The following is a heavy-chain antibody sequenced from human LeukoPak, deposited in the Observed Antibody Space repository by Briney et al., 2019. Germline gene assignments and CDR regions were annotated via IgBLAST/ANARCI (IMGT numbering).Heavy chain of an antibody. D-gene: IGHD6-13*01. CDR3: ASGWKGAAAGSDY. Sequence: SETLSLTCTVSGVSISSSSYYWGWIRQPPGKGLEWIGSIYYSGSTYYNPSLKSRVTISVDTSKNQFSLKLSSVTAADTAVYYCASGWKGAAAGSDYWGQGTLVTVSS. CDR2: IYYSGST. J-gene: IGHJ4*02. V-gene: IGHV4-39*01. CDR1: GVSISSSSYY.